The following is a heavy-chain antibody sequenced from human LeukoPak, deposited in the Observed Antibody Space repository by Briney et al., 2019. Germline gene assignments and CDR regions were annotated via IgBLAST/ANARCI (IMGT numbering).Heavy chain of an antibody. CDR1: GFTFSSYS. CDR3: ARDLGGDFWSGYYTDYFDY. V-gene: IGHV3-21*01. J-gene: IGHJ4*02. D-gene: IGHD3-3*01. Sequence: PGGSLRLSCAASGFTFSSYSMSWVRQAPGKGLEWVSSISSRSSYIYYADSVKGRFTISRDNAKNSLYLQMNSLRAEDTAVYYCARDLGGDFWSGYYTDYFDYWGQGTLVTVSS. CDR2: ISSRSSYI.